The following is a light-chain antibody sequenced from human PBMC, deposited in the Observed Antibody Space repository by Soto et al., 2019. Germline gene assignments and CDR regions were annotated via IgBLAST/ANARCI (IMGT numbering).Light chain of an antibody. CDR2: EVN. J-gene: IGLJ1*01. CDR3: SSSTTSSPYV. Sequence: QSALTQPPSVSGSPGQSVTISCTGTSSDVGSFNRVSWYQQAPGTAPTVMIYEVNKRPSGVPDRFSGSKSGNTASLTISGLQAEDEADYYGSSSTTSSPYVFGTGTTVTVL. CDR1: SSDVGSFNR. V-gene: IGLV2-18*02.